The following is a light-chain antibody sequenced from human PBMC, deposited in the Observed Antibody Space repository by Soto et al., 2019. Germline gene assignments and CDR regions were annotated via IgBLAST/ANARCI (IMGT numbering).Light chain of an antibody. V-gene: IGKV1-39*01. CDR3: QQSYITPVT. J-gene: IGKJ1*01. Sequence: DIQMTQSQFSLSASVGARDTITCRASQTISRYLNWYQQRPGKPPNLLIYSASSLQSGVPSRFSGSGSGTDFTVTSSSLQPEDFATYYCQQSYITPVTFGQGTKVDIK. CDR2: SAS. CDR1: QTISRY.